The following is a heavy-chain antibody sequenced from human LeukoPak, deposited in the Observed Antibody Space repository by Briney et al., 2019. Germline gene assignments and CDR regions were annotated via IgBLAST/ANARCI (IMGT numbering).Heavy chain of an antibody. J-gene: IGHJ4*02. Sequence: ASVTVSCKASGYTFTSYDVNWVRQATRQGLEGMGWVNPTSGHTTYAQTFQGRVTMATNTSISTAYMELRSLRSEDTAVYYCARGAPGSYCSGGSCPYFDYWGQGTLVCVSS. CDR2: VNPTSGHT. CDR3: ARGAPGSYCSGGSCPYFDY. V-gene: IGHV1-8*01. CDR1: GYTFTSYD. D-gene: IGHD2-15*01.